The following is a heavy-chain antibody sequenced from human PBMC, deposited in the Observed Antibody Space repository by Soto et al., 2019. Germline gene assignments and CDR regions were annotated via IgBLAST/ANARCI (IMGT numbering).Heavy chain of an antibody. CDR2: IHYSGSI. V-gene: IGHV4-30-4*08. J-gene: IGHJ6*02. D-gene: IGHD2-21*02. Sequence: QVQLQQSGPGLVKPSQTLSLTCTVSGGSISYEYYHWTWIRQSPGKGLEWIGYIHYSGSIIYNPSFKSRVTTSVDPSKNQFSLQLSSVTAADAAVYFCAREDDGGDRDYYGLDVWGQGTTVTVSS. CDR3: AREDDGGDRDYYGLDV. CDR1: GGSISYEYYH.